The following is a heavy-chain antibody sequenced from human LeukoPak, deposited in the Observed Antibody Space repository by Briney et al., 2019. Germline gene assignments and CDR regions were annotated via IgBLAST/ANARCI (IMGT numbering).Heavy chain of an antibody. J-gene: IGHJ4*02. CDR2: IRSKGYGGTT. CDR1: GFTFGDYG. D-gene: IGHD3-22*01. Sequence: GGSLRLSCTVSGFTFGDYGMSWVRQAPGKGLEWVGFIRSKGYGGTTEYAASVKGRFTISRDDSKSIAYLQVNSLKTEDTAVYYCTRGDYYNSSGYFLLFDDWGQGTLVTVSS. CDR3: TRGDYYNSSGYFLLFDD. V-gene: IGHV3-49*04.